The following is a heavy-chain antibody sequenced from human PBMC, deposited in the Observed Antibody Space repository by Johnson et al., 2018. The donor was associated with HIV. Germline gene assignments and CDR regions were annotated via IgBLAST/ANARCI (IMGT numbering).Heavy chain of an antibody. CDR3: AKGGGYYYLEYGFDI. CDR2: IRGSVGSG. J-gene: IGHJ3*02. CDR1: GLTFKNFA. V-gene: IGHV3-23*04. Sequence: VQLVESGGGLVQPGGSLRLSCPASGLTFKNFAMSWVRQAPGKGLEGVSGIRGSVGSGYDADFAKGRCTVSRDNSKNTLALQMNSLRSEGTAVYYCAKGGGYYYLEYGFDIWGQGTMVIVSS. D-gene: IGHD3-10*01.